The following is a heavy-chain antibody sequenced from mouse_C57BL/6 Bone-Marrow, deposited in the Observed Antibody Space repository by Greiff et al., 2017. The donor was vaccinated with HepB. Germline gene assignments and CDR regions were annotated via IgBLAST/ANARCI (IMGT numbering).Heavy chain of an antibody. CDR3: ARDYYGSSSWFAY. CDR2: SRNKANDYTT. Sequence: EVHLVESGGGLVQSGRSLRLSCATSGFTFSDFYMEWVRQAPGKGLEWIAASRNKANDYTTEYSASVKGRFIVSRDTSQSILYLQMNALRAEDTAIYYCARDYYGSSSWFAYWGQGTLVTVSA. J-gene: IGHJ3*01. D-gene: IGHD1-1*01. V-gene: IGHV7-1*01. CDR1: GFTFSDFY.